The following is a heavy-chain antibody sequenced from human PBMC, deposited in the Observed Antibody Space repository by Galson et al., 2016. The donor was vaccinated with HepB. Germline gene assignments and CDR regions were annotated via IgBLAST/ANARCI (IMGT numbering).Heavy chain of an antibody. J-gene: IGHJ5*02. CDR1: GFTYSTYG. D-gene: IGHD6-19*01. Sequence: SLRLSCAASGFTYSTYGMSWVRKAPGKGLEWVSGVSGSGSNTYYADSVKGRFTISRDNSKNTLYLQMTSLRAEDTAIYYCAKDDGWLASSWGQGTLVTVSS. CDR3: AKDDGWLASS. CDR2: VSGSGSNT. V-gene: IGHV3-23*01.